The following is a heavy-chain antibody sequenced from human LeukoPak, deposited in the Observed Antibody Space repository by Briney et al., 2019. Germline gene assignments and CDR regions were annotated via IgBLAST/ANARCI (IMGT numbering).Heavy chain of an antibody. D-gene: IGHD3-22*01. V-gene: IGHV4-38-2*01. CDR3: ARMGVSYYYDSRTSYPLAFDV. J-gene: IGHJ3*01. CDR1: GYSIISGYY. Sequence: SETLSLTCGVSGYSIISGYYWGWIRQSPGKRLEWIGTISHSGSIYYNLSLKSRVTLSVDTSKSQFSLKLNSVTAADTAVYYCARMGVSYYYDSRTSYPLAFDVWGQGTMVTVSS. CDR2: ISHSGSI.